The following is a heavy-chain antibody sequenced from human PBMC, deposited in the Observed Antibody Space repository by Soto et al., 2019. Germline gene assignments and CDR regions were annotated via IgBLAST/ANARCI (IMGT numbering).Heavy chain of an antibody. Sequence: GGSLRLSCAAAGFTFSSYGIHWVRQAPGKGLEWVAVIWYDGSNKYYADSVKGRFTISRDNSKNTLYLQMNSLRAEDTAVYYCAREKRGYSYGPIDYWGQGTLVTVSS. D-gene: IGHD5-18*01. CDR2: IWYDGSNK. CDR3: AREKRGYSYGPIDY. V-gene: IGHV3-33*01. J-gene: IGHJ4*02. CDR1: GFTFSSYG.